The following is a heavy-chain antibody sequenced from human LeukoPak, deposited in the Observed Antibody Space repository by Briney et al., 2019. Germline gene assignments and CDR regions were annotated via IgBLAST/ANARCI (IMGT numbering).Heavy chain of an antibody. D-gene: IGHD6-19*01. CDR1: GFTFSSYA. J-gene: IGHJ4*02. V-gene: IGHV3-23*01. CDR2: ISGSGGST. Sequence: PGGSLRLSCAASGFTFSSYAMSWVRQAPGKGLEWVSAISGSGGSTYYADSVKGRFTISRDNSKTTLYLQMNSLRAEDTAVYYCAKGMSQWLVPGDPVDYWGQGTLVTVSS. CDR3: AKGMSQWLVPGDPVDY.